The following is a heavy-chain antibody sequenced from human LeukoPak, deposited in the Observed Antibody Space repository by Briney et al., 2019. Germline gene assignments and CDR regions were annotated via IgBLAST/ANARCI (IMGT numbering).Heavy chain of an antibody. CDR3: ARDFGIAAAGTRSGDY. D-gene: IGHD6-13*01. CDR1: GFTFSSYE. J-gene: IGHJ4*02. V-gene: IGHV3-48*03. Sequence: GGSLRLSCAASGFTFSSYEMNWVRQAPGKGLEWVSYISSSGSTIYYADSVRGRFTISRDNAKNSLYLQMNSLRAEDTAVYYCARDFGIAAAGTRSGDYWGQGTLVTVSS. CDR2: ISSSGSTI.